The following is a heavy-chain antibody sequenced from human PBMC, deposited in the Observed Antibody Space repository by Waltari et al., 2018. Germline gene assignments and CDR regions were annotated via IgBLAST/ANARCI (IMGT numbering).Heavy chain of an antibody. CDR1: GGSISSSNW. CDR2: IYHSGGT. CDR3: ARDGVTIFGGRDYGMDV. V-gene: IGHV4-4*02. J-gene: IGHJ6*02. Sequence: QVQLQESGPGLVKPSGTLSLTCAVSGGSISSSNWWSWVRQPPGKGLEWIGEIYHSGGTNFTPSLKSRVTIAVDKSKNQFSLKLSAVTAADTAVYYCARDGVTIFGGRDYGMDVWGQGTTVTVSS. D-gene: IGHD3-3*01.